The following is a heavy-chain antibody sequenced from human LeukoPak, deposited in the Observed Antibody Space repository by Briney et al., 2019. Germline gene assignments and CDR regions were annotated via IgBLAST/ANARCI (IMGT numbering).Heavy chain of an antibody. J-gene: IGHJ3*02. CDR1: GFTFSNYS. V-gene: IGHV3-21*01. Sequence: GGSLRLSCAASGFTFSNYSMNWVRQAPGKGLEWVSSISSSSSYIYYADSVKGRFTISRDNAKNSLYLQMNSLRAEDTAVYYCARTLRGVLLGAFDIWGQGTMVTVSS. CDR3: ARTLRGVLLGAFDI. D-gene: IGHD3-10*01. CDR2: ISSSSSYI.